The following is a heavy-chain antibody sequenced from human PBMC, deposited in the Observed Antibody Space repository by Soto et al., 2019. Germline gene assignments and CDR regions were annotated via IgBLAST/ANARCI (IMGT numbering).Heavy chain of an antibody. CDR1: GFTFSDYW. J-gene: IGHJ6*03. CDR2: LKRDGSTT. Sequence: EVQLVESGGGLVQPGGSLRLSCAASGFTFSDYWMHWVRQAPGKGLEWVSRLKRDGSTTNYAESVKGRFTIYRDNGKNTLYLEMNSLRVEDTADYYCAIGAINYYHEDVWGKVTTVTVSS. V-gene: IGHV3-74*01. CDR3: AIGAINYYHEDV.